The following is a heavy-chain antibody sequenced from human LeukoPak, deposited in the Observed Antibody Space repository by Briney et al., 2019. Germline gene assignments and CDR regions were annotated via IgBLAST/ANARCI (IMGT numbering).Heavy chain of an antibody. Sequence: SVKISCKASGGTFRSYAISWVRQAPGQGLEWMGRIIPIFGTANYAQKFQGRVTITTDESTSTAYMELSSLRSEDTAVYYCARGQVTMVRAIDYYFDYWGQGTLVTVSS. CDR2: IIPIFGTA. V-gene: IGHV1-69*05. CDR3: ARGQVTMVRAIDYYFDY. D-gene: IGHD3-10*01. CDR1: GGTFRSYA. J-gene: IGHJ4*02.